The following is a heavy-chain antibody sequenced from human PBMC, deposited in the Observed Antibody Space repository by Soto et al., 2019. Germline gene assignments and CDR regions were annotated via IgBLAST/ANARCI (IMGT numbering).Heavy chain of an antibody. CDR2: VYYSGST. V-gene: IGHV4-61*01. CDR1: GASVSSSNHY. Sequence: ETLSLTCTVSGASVSSSNHYWSWVRQPPGKGLEWIGYVYYSGSTNSNPSLKSRVTLSLDTSRSQFSLKLNSVTAADTAVYYCVHLSGSLYHYYGLDVWGQGTTVTVSS. J-gene: IGHJ6*02. D-gene: IGHD1-26*01. CDR3: VHLSGSLYHYYGLDV.